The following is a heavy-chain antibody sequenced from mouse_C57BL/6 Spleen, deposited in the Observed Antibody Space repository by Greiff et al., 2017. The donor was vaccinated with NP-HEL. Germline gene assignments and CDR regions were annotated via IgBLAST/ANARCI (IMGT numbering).Heavy chain of an antibody. D-gene: IGHD2-13*01. V-gene: IGHV1-69*01. CDR2: IDPSDSYT. J-gene: IGHJ1*03. CDR1: GYTFTSYW. Sequence: VQLQQPGAELVMPGASVKLSCKASGYTFTSYWMHWVKQRPGQGLEWIGEIDPSDSYTNYNQKFKGKATLTVDKSSSTAYMQLSSLTSEDSAVYYCGRWRGDGWYFEGWGTGTTVTVSS. CDR3: GRWRGDGWYFEG.